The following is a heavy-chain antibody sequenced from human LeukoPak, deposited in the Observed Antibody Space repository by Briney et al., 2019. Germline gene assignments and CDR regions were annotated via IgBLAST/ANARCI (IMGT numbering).Heavy chain of an antibody. CDR1: GYSFTCYW. D-gene: IGHD3-3*01. CDR2: IYPGDSDT. V-gene: IGHV5-51*01. J-gene: IGHJ3*02. Sequence: GESLKISCKGSGYSFTCYWIGWVRQMPGKGLEWMGFIYPGDSDTRYSPSFQGQVTISADKSISTAYLQWSSLKASDTAIYYCARPRDDFWSGYYWADAFDIWGKGTMVTVSS. CDR3: ARPRDDFWSGYYWADAFDI.